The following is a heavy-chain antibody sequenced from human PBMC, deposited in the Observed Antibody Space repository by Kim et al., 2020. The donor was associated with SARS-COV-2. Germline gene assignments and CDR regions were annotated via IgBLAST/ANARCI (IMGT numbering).Heavy chain of an antibody. V-gene: IGHV4-31*03. CDR3: ARRGRELSLSGGGWFDP. CDR2: IYYSGST. D-gene: IGHD3-16*02. Sequence: SETLSLTCTVSGGSISSGGYYWSWIRQHPGKGLEWIGYIYYSGSTYYNPSLKSRVTISVDTSKNQFSLKLSSVTAADTAVYYCARRGRELSLSGGGWFDPWGQGTLVTVSS. CDR1: GGSISSGGYY. J-gene: IGHJ5*02.